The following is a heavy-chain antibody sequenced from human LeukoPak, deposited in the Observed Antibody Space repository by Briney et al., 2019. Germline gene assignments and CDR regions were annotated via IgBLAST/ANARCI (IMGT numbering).Heavy chain of an antibody. J-gene: IGHJ4*02. CDR1: GFTFSNAW. D-gene: IGHD2-15*01. V-gene: IGHV3-15*01. CDR2: IKSKTDGGTT. CDR3: AYEVVVAGSNY. Sequence: PGGSLRLSCAASGFTFSNAWMSWVRQAPGKGLEWVGRIKSKTDGGTTDYAAPVKGRFTISRDDSKNTLYLQMNSLRAEDTAVYYCAYEVVVAGSNYWGQGTLVTVSS.